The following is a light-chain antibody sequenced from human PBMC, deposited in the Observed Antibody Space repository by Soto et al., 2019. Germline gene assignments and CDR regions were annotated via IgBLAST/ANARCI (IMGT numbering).Light chain of an antibody. J-gene: IGKJ4*01. V-gene: IGKV1-39*01. Sequence: DIQMTQSPSSLSASIGDTVTITCRASQSIASFLNWLQLKPGKAPKILISDTSTLQSGVPSRFSGGGSGTEFTLTIRSLQPEDSALYFCLQDYSPLLAFGAGTRVEIK. CDR3: LQDYSPLLA. CDR1: QSIASF. CDR2: DTS.